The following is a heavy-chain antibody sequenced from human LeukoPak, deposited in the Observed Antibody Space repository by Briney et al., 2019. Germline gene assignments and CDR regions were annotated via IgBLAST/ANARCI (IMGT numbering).Heavy chain of an antibody. V-gene: IGHV3-7*01. J-gene: IGHJ4*02. CDR1: GFTFSSYW. CDR2: IKQDESEK. Sequence: GGSLRLSCVASGFTFSSYWMYWVRQAPGKGLEWVASIKQDESEKYYGDSVKGRFAVSRDNAKNSLYLQMNSLSAEDTAVYYCARDEALDYWGQGTLVTVSS. CDR3: ARDEALDY.